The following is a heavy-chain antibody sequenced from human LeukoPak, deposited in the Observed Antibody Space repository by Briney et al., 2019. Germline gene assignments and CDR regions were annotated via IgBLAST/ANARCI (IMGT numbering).Heavy chain of an antibody. Sequence: SETPSLTCTVSGGSITSYYWSWIRQPPGKGLEWIGYIYYSGSTNYNPSLKSRVTISVDTSKNQFSLKLSSVTAADTAVYYCARGGVNYKIAGPWGQGALVTVSS. D-gene: IGHD3-10*01. CDR2: IYYSGST. J-gene: IGHJ5*02. CDR3: ARGGVNYKIAGP. CDR1: GGSITSYY. V-gene: IGHV4-59*01.